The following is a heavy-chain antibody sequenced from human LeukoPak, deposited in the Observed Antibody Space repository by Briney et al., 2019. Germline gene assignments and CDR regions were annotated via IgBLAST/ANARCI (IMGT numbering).Heavy chain of an antibody. Sequence: AGGSLRLSCAASGFTFSSYNMNWVRQAPGKGLEGISYISSSSITIYYADSVKGRFTISRDNAKNSLYLQMNSLSIEDTAVYYCVRELPGDQCYCGQGTLVTVSS. CDR3: VRELPGDQCY. J-gene: IGHJ4*02. CDR1: GFTFSSYN. CDR2: ISSSSITI. D-gene: IGHD1-26*01. V-gene: IGHV3-48*01.